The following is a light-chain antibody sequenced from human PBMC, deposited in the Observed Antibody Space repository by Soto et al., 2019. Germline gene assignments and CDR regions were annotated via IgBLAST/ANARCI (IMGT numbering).Light chain of an antibody. CDR3: CSYAGSSSVV. J-gene: IGLJ2*01. Sequence: QSALTQPASVSGSPGQSIAISCTGTSSDVGSYDLVSWYQQHPGKAPKLMIYEGSKRPSGVSNRFSGSNSDNTASLTISGLQAEDEADYYCCSYAGSSSVVFGGGTKLTVL. CDR1: SSDVGSYDL. V-gene: IGLV2-23*01. CDR2: EGS.